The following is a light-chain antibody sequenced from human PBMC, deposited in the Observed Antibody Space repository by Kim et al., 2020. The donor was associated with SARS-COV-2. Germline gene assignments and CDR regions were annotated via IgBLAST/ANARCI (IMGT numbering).Light chain of an antibody. CDR1: SANTATNY. CDR2: EDN. V-gene: IGLV6-57*02. CDR3: QSYDDSNRWV. Sequence: VTMSATGSSANTATNYVHWDQQRPASAPTTVIYEDNERPSGVPDRFSGSIDSSSNSASLTISGLKTEDEADYYCQSYDDSNRWVFGGGTQLTVL. J-gene: IGLJ3*02.